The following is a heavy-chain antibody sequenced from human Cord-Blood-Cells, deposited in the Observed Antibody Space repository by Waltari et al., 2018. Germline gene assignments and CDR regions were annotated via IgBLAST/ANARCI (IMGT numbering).Heavy chain of an antibody. CDR1: GFTFSSYA. V-gene: IGHV3-30-3*01. D-gene: IGHD3-16*01. J-gene: IGHJ4*02. CDR2: ISYDGSNK. CDR3: ARGWGYFDY. Sequence: QVQLVESGGGVVQPGRSLRLSCAASGFTFSSYAMHCVRQAPGKGLDGVAVISYDGSNKYYADSVKGRFTISRDNSKNTLYLQMNSLRAEDTAVYYCARGWGYFDYWGQGTLVTVSS.